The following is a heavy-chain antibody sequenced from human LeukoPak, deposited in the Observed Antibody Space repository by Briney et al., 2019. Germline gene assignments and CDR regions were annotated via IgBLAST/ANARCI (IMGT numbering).Heavy chain of an antibody. CDR1: GFTFDDYG. J-gene: IGHJ4*02. Sequence: PGGSLRLSCAASGFTFDDYGMSWVRQAPGKGLEWVSGINWNGGSTGYADSVKGRFTISRDNAKNSLYLQMNSLRAEDTAVYYCARMDEPGYSSGWYGYYFDYWGQGTLVTVSS. D-gene: IGHD6-19*01. CDR3: ARMDEPGYSSGWYGYYFDY. V-gene: IGHV3-20*04. CDR2: INWNGGST.